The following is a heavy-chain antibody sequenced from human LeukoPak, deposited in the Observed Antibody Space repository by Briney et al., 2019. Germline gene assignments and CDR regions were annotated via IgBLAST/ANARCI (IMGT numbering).Heavy chain of an antibody. D-gene: IGHD3-22*01. CDR1: GGSISSSSYY. Sequence: SETLSLTCTVSGGSISSSSYYWGWIRQPPGKGLEWIGSIYYSGSTYYNPSLKSRVTISVDTSKNQFSLKLSSVTAADTAVYHCARSLYYDSSGYYGVPWFDPWGQGTLVTVSS. J-gene: IGHJ5*02. CDR3: ARSLYYDSSGYYGVPWFDP. V-gene: IGHV4-39*07. CDR2: IYYSGST.